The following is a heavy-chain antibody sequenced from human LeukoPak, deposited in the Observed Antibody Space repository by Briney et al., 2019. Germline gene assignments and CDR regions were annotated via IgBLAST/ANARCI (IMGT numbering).Heavy chain of an antibody. CDR2: IHYNGNT. V-gene: IGHV4-31*03. CDR3: ARGAMGGANWFDP. J-gene: IGHJ5*02. Sequence: SQTRSLTCTVSGGSISSGGYYWSWIRQHPGKGLEWIGYIHYNGNTYYNPSLKSRVTISVDTSKNQFSLKLSSVTAADTAVFYCARGAMGGANWFDPWGQGTLVTVSS. CDR1: GGSISSGGYY. D-gene: IGHD5-18*01.